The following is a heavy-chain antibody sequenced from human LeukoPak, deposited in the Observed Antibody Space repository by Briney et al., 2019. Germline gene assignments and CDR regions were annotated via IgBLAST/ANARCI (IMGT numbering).Heavy chain of an antibody. D-gene: IGHD1-26*01. CDR1: GGSISSSSYY. CDR2: IYYSGST. CDR3: ARSQGGNYRYWYFDL. J-gene: IGHJ2*01. V-gene: IGHV4-39*07. Sequence: PSETLSLTCTVSGGSISSSSYYWGWIRQPPGKGLEWIGSIYYSGSTYYNPSLKSRVTISVDTSKNQFSLKLSSVTAVDTAVYYCARSQGGNYRYWYFDLWGRGTLVTVSS.